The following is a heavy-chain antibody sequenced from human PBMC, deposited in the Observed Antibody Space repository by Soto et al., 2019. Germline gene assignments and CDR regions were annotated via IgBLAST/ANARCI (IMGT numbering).Heavy chain of an antibody. D-gene: IGHD2-2*02. CDR3: ARDALYCSSTSCYSYYYYGMDV. CDR1: GGSVTSGSYY. J-gene: IGHJ6*02. CDR2: IYYSGST. V-gene: IGHV4-61*01. Sequence: PSETLSLTCTVSGGSVTSGSYYWSWIRQPPGKGLEWIGYIYYSGSTIYNPSLKSRLTISVDTSKNQFSLKLSSVTAADTAVYYCARDALYCSSTSCYSYYYYGMDVWGQGTTVTVSS.